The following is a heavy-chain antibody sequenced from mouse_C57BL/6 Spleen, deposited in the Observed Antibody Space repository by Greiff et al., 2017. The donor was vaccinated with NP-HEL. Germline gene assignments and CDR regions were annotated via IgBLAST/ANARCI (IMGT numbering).Heavy chain of an antibody. V-gene: IGHV1-69*01. CDR3: ARWGTTVVARYAMDY. Sequence: QVQLQQPGAELVIPGASVKLSCKASGYTFTSYWMHWVKQRPGQGLEWIGEIDPSDSYTNYNQKFKGKSTLTVDKSSSPAYMQLSSLTSEDSAVYYCARWGTTVVARYAMDYWGQGTSVTVSS. J-gene: IGHJ4*01. CDR1: GYTFTSYW. CDR2: IDPSDSYT. D-gene: IGHD1-1*01.